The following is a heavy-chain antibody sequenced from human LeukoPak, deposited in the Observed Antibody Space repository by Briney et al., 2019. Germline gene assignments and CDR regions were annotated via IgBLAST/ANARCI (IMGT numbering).Heavy chain of an antibody. D-gene: IGHD2-21*02. V-gene: IGHV1-8*01. Sequence: ASVKVSCKASGCTFTNHDINWLRQATGQGLEWMAWMTPNSGNTGHAQKFQGRLTMTRDISISTAYMELSSLRSEDTAVYYCAFCGGDCGGAFDVWGQGTMVTVSS. CDR2: MTPNSGNT. CDR3: AFCGGDCGGAFDV. J-gene: IGHJ3*01. CDR1: GCTFTNHD.